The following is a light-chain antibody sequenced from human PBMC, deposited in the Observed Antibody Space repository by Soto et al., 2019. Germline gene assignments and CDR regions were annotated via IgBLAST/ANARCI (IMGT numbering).Light chain of an antibody. CDR2: GVS. CDR3: SSSTSSNTLV. Sequence: QSALTQPASVSASPGQSITISCTGGKHDIGSSDYVSWYQQHPGKAPKLIIYGVSNRPSGTSDRFSGSKSGNTASLTISGLQADDEADYYCSSSTSSNTLVFGGGTKLTVL. V-gene: IGLV2-14*01. J-gene: IGLJ3*02. CDR1: KHDIGSSDY.